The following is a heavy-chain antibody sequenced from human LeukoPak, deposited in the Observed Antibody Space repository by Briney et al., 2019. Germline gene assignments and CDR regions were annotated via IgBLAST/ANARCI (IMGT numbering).Heavy chain of an antibody. V-gene: IGHV1-2*04. CDR2: INPNSGGT. CDR3: ATSQLWHFDY. J-gene: IGHJ4*02. D-gene: IGHD3-10*01. Sequence: AASVTVSFKASGYTFTGYYMHWVRQAPGQGLEWMGWINPNSGGTNYAQKFQGWVTMTRDTSISTAYMELSRLRSDDTAVYYCATSQLWHFDYWGQGTLVTVSS. CDR1: GYTFTGYY.